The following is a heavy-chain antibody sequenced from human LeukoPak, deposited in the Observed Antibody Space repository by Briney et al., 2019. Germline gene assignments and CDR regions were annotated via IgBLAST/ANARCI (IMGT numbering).Heavy chain of an antibody. CDR1: GFTFSTYW. CDR2: IKEDGSEK. CDR3: ARDSFETDIDY. J-gene: IGHJ4*02. D-gene: IGHD1-14*01. V-gene: IGHV3-7*01. Sequence: PGGSLRRSCAVSGFTFSTYWMSWVREAPGTGLEWVGNIKEDGSEKYYVDSMKGRFTISRDNAKSSLYLQMNSLRVEDTAVYYCARDSFETDIDYWGQGTLVTVSS.